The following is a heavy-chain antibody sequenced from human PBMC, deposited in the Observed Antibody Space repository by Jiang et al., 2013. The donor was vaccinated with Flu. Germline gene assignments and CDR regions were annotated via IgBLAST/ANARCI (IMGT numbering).Heavy chain of an antibody. D-gene: IGHD6-19*01. Sequence: AISGDSVSXNSAAWNWIRQSPSRGLEWLGRTYYRSKWYNDYAVSVKSRITINPDTSKNQFSLQLNSVTPEDTAVYYCAREEAAAVAGIGSYWYFDLWGRGTLVTVSS. CDR1: GDSVSXNSAA. CDR2: TYYRSKWYN. CDR3: AREEAAAVAGIGSYWYFDL. V-gene: IGHV6-1*01. J-gene: IGHJ2*01.